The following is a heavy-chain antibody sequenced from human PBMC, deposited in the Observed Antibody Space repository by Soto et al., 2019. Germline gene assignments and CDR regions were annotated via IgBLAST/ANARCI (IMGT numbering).Heavy chain of an antibody. J-gene: IGHJ4*02. V-gene: IGHV4-34*01. CDR3: ARRSYYYGSGRPFDY. Sequence: SETLSLTCAVYGGSFSGYYWSWIRQPPGKGLEWIGEINHSGSTNYNPSLKSRVTISVDTSKNQFSLKLSSVTAADTAVYYCARRSYYYGSGRPFDYWGQGTLVTVSS. CDR2: INHSGST. CDR1: GGSFSGYY. D-gene: IGHD3-10*01.